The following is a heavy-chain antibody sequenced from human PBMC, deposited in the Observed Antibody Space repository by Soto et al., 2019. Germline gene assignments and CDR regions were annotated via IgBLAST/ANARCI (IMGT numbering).Heavy chain of an antibody. Sequence: GGSLRLSCAASGFTFSSYAMHWVRQAPGKGLEWVSFISSSSSNIYYADSVKGRFTISRDNTKNSLYLQMNSLRAEDAAVYCCARDRYGSGSPLGYYYYGMDVWGQGTTVTVSS. CDR1: GFTFSSYA. CDR3: ARDRYGSGSPLGYYYYGMDV. D-gene: IGHD3-10*01. V-gene: IGHV3-21*01. CDR2: ISSSSSNI. J-gene: IGHJ6*02.